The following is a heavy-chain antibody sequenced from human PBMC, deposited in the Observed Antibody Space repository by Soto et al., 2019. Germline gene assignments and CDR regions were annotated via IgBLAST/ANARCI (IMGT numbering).Heavy chain of an antibody. D-gene: IGHD3-10*01. CDR2: FSGPGQNT. V-gene: IGHV3-23*01. J-gene: IGHJ5*02. Sequence: GGSLRLSCAASGFSFSDYVINWVRQAPGKGLEWVSTFSGPGQNTFYAESVKGRFTMSRDTSKNTVFLQMNRLRAEDTAVYYCAKGKRAINTYCQFDPWGQGTLVTVSS. CDR1: GFSFSDYV. CDR3: AKGKRAINTYCQFDP.